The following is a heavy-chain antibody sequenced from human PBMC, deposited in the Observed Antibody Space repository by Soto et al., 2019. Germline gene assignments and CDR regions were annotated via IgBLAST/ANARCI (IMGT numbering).Heavy chain of an antibody. CDR1: DDSISSSSYY. D-gene: IGHD6-19*01. CDR2: IYYSGST. V-gene: IGHV4-39*01. CDR3: ASTSSGWYWYSGFDY. J-gene: IGHJ4*02. Sequence: SETLSLTCSVSDDSISSSSYYWGWVRQPPGKGLEWIGSIYYSGSTYYNPSLKSRVTISVDTSKNQFSLKLSSVTAADTAVYYCASTSSGWYWYSGFDYWGQGTLVT.